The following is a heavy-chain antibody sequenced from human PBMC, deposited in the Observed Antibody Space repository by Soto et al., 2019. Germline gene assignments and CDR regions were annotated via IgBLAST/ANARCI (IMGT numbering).Heavy chain of an antibody. CDR2: IRAYNGNT. CDR1: GYTFTNYA. V-gene: IGHV1-18*01. D-gene: IGHD2-15*01. CDR3: ARGYCSGGSCYYFDS. J-gene: IGHJ4*02. Sequence: ASVKVSCKASGYTFTNYAISWVRQAPGQGLEWMGWIRAYNGNTSHAQKLQGRVTTTTDTSTSTAYMELRSLRSDDTAVYYCARGYCSGGSCYYFDSWGQGTLVTVSS.